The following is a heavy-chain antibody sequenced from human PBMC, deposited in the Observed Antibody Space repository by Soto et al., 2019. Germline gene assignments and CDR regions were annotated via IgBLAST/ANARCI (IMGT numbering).Heavy chain of an antibody. CDR3: ASLSALIVGAFDI. V-gene: IGHV4-34*01. D-gene: IGHD1-26*01. CDR2: INHSGST. CDR1: VGSFSGYY. J-gene: IGHJ3*02. Sequence: SETLSLTCAFYVGSFSGYYWSCIRDPPGKGLEWIGEINHSGSTNYNPSLKSRVTISVDTSKNQFSLKLSSVTAADTAVYYCASLSALIVGAFDIWGQGTMFSVSS.